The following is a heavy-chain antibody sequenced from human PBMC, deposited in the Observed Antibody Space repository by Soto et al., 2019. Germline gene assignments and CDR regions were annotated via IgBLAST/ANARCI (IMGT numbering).Heavy chain of an antibody. D-gene: IGHD3-10*01. CDR2: ISRDGNTK. J-gene: IGHJ4*02. CDR1: GFTLSNNG. Sequence: QVQLVESGGGVVQPGRSLRLSCAASGFTLSNNGMHWVRQAPGKGLEWVAVISRDGNTKFYADSVKGRFATSKDNSENTLYLQMNSLRLEDTAVYFCARELASGNWGQGTLVTVSS. V-gene: IGHV3-30*03. CDR3: ARELASGN.